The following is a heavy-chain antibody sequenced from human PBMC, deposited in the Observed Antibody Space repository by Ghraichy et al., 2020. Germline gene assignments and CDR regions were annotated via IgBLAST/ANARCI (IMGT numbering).Heavy chain of an antibody. J-gene: IGHJ2*01. D-gene: IGHD7-27*01. CDR1: GGSISSGGHY. CDR3: ARKGWGSDFWYFDL. CDR2: IYYTGST. Sequence: SETLSLTCTVSGGSISSGGHYWSWIRQHPGKGLEWIGYIYYTGSTYFNPSLKSRVTISVDTSNNQFSLRLSSVTAADTAMYYCARKGWGSDFWYFDLWGRGTLVTVSS. V-gene: IGHV4-31*03.